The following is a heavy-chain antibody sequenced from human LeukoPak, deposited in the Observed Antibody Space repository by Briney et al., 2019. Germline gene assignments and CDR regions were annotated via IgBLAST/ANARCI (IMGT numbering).Heavy chain of an antibody. CDR1: GITLSQYT. J-gene: IGHJ4*02. V-gene: IGHV3-23*01. D-gene: IGHD2-15*01. CDR3: AKSYCSGGSCYSWSVDY. Sequence: GGSLRLSCSASGITLSQYTLSWVRLAPGKGLEWVSCITGSATLYADSVKGRFTISRDNSHNTVDLQMNGLTAEDMAVYFCAKSYCSGGSCYSWSVDYWGQGTLVTVSP. CDR2: ITGSAT.